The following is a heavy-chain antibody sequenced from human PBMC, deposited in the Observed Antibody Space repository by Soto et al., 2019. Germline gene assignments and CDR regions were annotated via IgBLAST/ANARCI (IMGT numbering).Heavy chain of an antibody. D-gene: IGHD2-21*02. V-gene: IGHV3-53*01. J-gene: IGHJ4*02. CDR3: ARAGVTPHFFDY. CDR1: GFSVRTNY. Sequence: GGSLRLSCAASGFSVRTNYMSWVRQAPGKGLEWVSVFESGGSIYYADSVKGRFIISRDYAKNTVYLQMNSLRADDTAVYYCARAGVTPHFFDYWGQGTLVTVSS. CDR2: FESGGSI.